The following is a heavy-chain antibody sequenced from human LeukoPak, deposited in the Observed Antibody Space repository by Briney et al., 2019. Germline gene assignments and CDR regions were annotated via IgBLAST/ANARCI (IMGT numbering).Heavy chain of an antibody. Sequence: PGGSLRLSCAASGFTFSSYAMSWVRQAPGKGLEWVSAISGSGGSTYYADSVKGRFTISRDNSKNTLYLQMNSLRAEDTAVNYCAKVAWRSLTGYSXSWVDYWGQGTLVTVSS. V-gene: IGHV3-23*01. J-gene: IGHJ4*02. D-gene: IGHD6-13*01. CDR3: AKVAWRSLTGYSXSWVDY. CDR2: ISGSGGST. CDR1: GFTFSSYA.